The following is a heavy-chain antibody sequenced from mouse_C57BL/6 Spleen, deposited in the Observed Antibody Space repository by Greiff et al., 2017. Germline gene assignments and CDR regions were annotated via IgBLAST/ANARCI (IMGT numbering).Heavy chain of an antibody. CDR1: GYAFSSYW. J-gene: IGHJ2*01. D-gene: IGHD3-1*01. Sequence: QVQLQQSGAELVKPGASVKISCKASGYAFSSYWMNWVKQRPGKGLEWIGQIYPGDGDTNYNGKFKGKATLTADKSSSTAYMQLSSLTSEDSAVYFCARSGDAGPFDYWGQGTTLTVSS. CDR3: ARSGDAGPFDY. CDR2: IYPGDGDT. V-gene: IGHV1-80*01.